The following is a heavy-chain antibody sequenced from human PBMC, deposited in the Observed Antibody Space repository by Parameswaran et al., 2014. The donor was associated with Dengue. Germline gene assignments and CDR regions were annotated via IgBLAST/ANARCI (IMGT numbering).Heavy chain of an antibody. Sequence: QAGGSLRLSCAASGFTFSSYGMHWVRQAPGKGLEWVAVISYDGSNKYYADSVKGRFTISRDNSKNTLYLQMNSLRAEDTAVYYCAKEDTRVGWLRPNYYYYYGMDVWGQGTTVTVSS. D-gene: IGHD5-12*01. J-gene: IGHJ6*02. CDR3: AKEDTRVGWLRPNYYYYYGMDV. V-gene: IGHV3-30*18. CDR1: GFTFSSYG. CDR2: ISYDGSNK.